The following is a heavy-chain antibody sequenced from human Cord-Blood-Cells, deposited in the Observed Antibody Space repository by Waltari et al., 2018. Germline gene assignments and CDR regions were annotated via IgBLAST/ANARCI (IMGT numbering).Heavy chain of an antibody. D-gene: IGHD1-26*01. Sequence: EVQLVESGGGLVQPGGSLRLSCAASGFTFSSYEMNWVRQAPGKGLEWVSYISSSGSTIYYADSVKGRFTISRDNAKNSLYLQMNSLRAEDTAVYYCARQHGSGSYYYFDYWGQGTLVTVSS. J-gene: IGHJ4*02. CDR2: ISSSGSTI. V-gene: IGHV3-48*03. CDR1: GFTFSSYE. CDR3: ARQHGSGSYYYFDY.